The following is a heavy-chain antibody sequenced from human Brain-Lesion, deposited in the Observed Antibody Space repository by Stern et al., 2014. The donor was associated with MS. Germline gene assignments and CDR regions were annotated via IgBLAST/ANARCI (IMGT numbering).Heavy chain of an antibody. D-gene: IGHD1-1*01. V-gene: IGHV3-7*01. CDR1: GFTFNDHW. CDR2: IKQDGSET. CDR3: ARDWDHANWREFYFDY. J-gene: IGHJ4*02. Sequence: VQLVESGGGLVQPGGSLRLSCAVSGFTFNDHWMSWVRQAPGKGLEWVATIKQDGSETFYVDSVKGRFTISRDNAKNSLYLQLNSLRVEDTAIYYCARDWDHANWREFYFDYWGQGTLVTVSS.